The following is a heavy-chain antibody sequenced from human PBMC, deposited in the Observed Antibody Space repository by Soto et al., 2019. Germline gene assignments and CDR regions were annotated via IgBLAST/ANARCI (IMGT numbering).Heavy chain of an antibody. CDR2: ISFAGNNK. Sequence: PGGSLRLSCAASGFTFSSYSMHWVRQAPDMGLEWVAFISFAGNNKDCADSVKGRFTISRDNSNNMVYLEMNSLRPDDTAVYYCARDRQKALVVVAATGGFDYWGQGTPVTVSS. CDR1: GFTFSSYS. D-gene: IGHD2-15*01. CDR3: ARDRQKALVVVAATGGFDY. V-gene: IGHV3-30*04. J-gene: IGHJ4*02.